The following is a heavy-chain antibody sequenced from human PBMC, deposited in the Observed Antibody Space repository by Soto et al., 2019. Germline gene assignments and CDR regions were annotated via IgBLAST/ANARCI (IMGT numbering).Heavy chain of an antibody. D-gene: IGHD6-13*01. CDR2: IDPNSGGT. V-gene: IGHV1-2*02. CDR3: AKSSSSWYDGDYYYGMDV. J-gene: IGHJ6*02. CDR1: GYTFTGYY. Sequence: ASVKVSCKASGYTFTGYYMHWVRQAPGQGLEWMGWIDPNSGGTNYAQKFQGRVTMTRDTSISTAYMELSRLRSDDTAVYYCAKSSSSWYDGDYYYGMDVWGQGTTVTVSS.